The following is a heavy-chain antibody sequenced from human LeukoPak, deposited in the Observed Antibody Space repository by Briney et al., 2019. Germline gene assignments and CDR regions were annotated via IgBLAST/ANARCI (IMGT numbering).Heavy chain of an antibody. CDR1: GGSISSYY. CDR3: ARDPPLFDYGDYDKFDY. V-gene: IGHV4-4*07. D-gene: IGHD4-17*01. J-gene: IGHJ4*02. Sequence: SETLSLTCTVSGGSISSYYWSWIRQPAGKGLEWIGRIYTSGSTNYNPSLKSRVTMSVDTSKNQFSLKLSSVTAADTAVYYCARDPPLFDYGDYDKFDYWGQGTLVTVSS. CDR2: IYTSGST.